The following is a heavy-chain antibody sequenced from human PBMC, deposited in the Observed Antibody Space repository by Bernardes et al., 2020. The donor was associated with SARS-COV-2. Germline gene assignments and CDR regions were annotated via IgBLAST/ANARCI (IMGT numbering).Heavy chain of an antibody. V-gene: IGHV3-74*01. CDR3: ARPHYHSSGYYSGAFDI. Sequence: GGSQRLSCAASGFSFSSYWMHWVRQAPGKGLAWVSRINSDGSTTSYADSVKGRFTISRDNAKNTLYLQVNSLRAEDTAVYYCARPHYHSSGYYSGAFDIWGQGTMVTVSS. CDR1: GFSFSSYW. CDR2: INSDGSTT. J-gene: IGHJ3*02. D-gene: IGHD3-22*01.